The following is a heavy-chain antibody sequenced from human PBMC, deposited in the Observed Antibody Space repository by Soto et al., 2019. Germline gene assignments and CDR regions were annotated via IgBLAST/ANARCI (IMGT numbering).Heavy chain of an antibody. CDR1: GFTFSNAW. J-gene: IGHJ6*02. CDR2: IKSKSDGGTT. D-gene: IGHD3-22*01. Sequence: PGGSLRLSCAASGFTFSNAWMNWVRQAPGKGLEWVGRIKSKSDGGTTDYAAPVKGRFTISRDDSINTLFLQMNSLKTDDTGVYYCTTLGHYYDTRPLDVWGHGTTVTVSS. CDR3: TTLGHYYDTRPLDV. V-gene: IGHV3-15*07.